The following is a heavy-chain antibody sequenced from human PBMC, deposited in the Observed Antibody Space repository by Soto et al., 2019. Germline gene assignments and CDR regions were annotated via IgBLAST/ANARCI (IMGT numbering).Heavy chain of an antibody. CDR3: ARVPGP. J-gene: IGHJ5*02. Sequence: QLQLQESGSGLVKPSQTLSLTCAVSGGSISSGGYSWSWIRQPPGKGLEWIGYIYHSGSTYYNPSRTRRGTLPVDRSKNQCPLKLSSVTAAATAVYYCARVPGPWGQGTPVTVSP. D-gene: IGHD7-27*01. CDR2: IYHSGST. CDR1: GGSISSGGYS. V-gene: IGHV4-30-2*01.